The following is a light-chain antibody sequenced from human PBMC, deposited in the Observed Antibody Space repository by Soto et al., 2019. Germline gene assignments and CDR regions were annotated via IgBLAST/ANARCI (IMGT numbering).Light chain of an antibody. CDR3: HSYDSSLNVGV. J-gene: IGLJ3*02. CDR1: SSNIGTGYD. V-gene: IGLV1-40*01. CDR2: GNS. Sequence: QSVLTQPPSVSGAPGRRVTISCPGSSSNIGTGYDVHWYQQLPGTAPKLLIYGNSNRPSGVPDRISGSKSGTSASQAITGLQAEDEAEDYGHSYDSSLNVGVFGVGTKVTV.